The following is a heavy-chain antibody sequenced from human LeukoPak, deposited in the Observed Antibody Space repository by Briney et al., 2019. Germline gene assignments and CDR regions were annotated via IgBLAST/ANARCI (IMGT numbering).Heavy chain of an antibody. V-gene: IGHV3-7*03. CDR3: VRPNYYHSNSDY. Sequence: HPGGSLRLSCAASGFIFSSYGMHWVRQAPGKGLEWVANIKQDGSETFYVDSVKGRFTISRDNAKNSLYLQMNSLRAEDTAVYYCVRPNYYHSNSDYWGQGTLVTVSS. CDR1: GFIFSSYG. J-gene: IGHJ4*02. CDR2: IKQDGSET. D-gene: IGHD3-22*01.